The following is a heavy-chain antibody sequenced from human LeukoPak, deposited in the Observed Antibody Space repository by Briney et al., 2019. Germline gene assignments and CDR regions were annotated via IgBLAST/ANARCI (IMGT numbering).Heavy chain of an antibody. V-gene: IGHV4-34*01. Sequence: PSETPSLTCAVYGGSFRGYYWSWIRQPPGKGLEWIGEINHSGSTNYNPSLKSRGTISVDTSKNQFSLKLRSVTAADTAVYYCARVKQLWLRVRYYFDYWGQGTLVTVSS. D-gene: IGHD5-18*01. CDR1: GGSFRGYY. CDR3: ARVKQLWLRVRYYFDY. J-gene: IGHJ4*02. CDR2: INHSGST.